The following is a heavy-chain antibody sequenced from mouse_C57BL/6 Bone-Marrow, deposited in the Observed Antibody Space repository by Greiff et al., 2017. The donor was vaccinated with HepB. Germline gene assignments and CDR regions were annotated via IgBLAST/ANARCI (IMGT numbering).Heavy chain of an antibody. V-gene: IGHV1-81*01. CDR1: GYTFTSYG. J-gene: IGHJ2*01. CDR2: IYPRSGNT. D-gene: IGHD1-1*01. CDR3: ARGPYYYGSSYDSFDY. Sequence: QVQLQQSGAELARPGASVKLSCKASGYTFTSYGISWVKQRTGQGLEWIGEIYPRSGNTYYNEKFKGKATLTADKSSSTAYMELRSLTSEDSADYFCARGPYYYGSSYDSFDYWGQGTTLTVSS.